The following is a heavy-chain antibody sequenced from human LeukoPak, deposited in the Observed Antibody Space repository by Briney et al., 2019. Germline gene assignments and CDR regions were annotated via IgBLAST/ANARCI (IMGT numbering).Heavy chain of an antibody. CDR2: IKQDETEK. Sequence: GGSLRLSCTASGFTFSNFWMGWVRQAPGKGLEWVANIKQDETEKFYLGSVKGRFTISRDNSKNTLYLQMNSLRAEDTAVYYCAKARTGHLRSQDGMDVWGQGTTVTVSS. D-gene: IGHD3-3*01. V-gene: IGHV3-7*03. J-gene: IGHJ6*02. CDR1: GFTFSNFW. CDR3: AKARTGHLRSQDGMDV.